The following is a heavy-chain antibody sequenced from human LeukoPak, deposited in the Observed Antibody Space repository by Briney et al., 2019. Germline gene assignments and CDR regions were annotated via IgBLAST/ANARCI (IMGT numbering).Heavy chain of an antibody. CDR1: GFTFSSYA. CDR2: ISGSGGST. CDR3: AKDRLPYGDYVFDY. J-gene: IGHJ4*02. V-gene: IGHV3-23*01. D-gene: IGHD4-17*01. Sequence: GGSLRLSCAASGFTFSSYAMSWVRQAPGTGLEWVSAISGSGGSTYYADSVKGRFTISRDNSKITLYLQMNSLRAEDTAVYYCAKDRLPYGDYVFDYWGQGTLVTVSS.